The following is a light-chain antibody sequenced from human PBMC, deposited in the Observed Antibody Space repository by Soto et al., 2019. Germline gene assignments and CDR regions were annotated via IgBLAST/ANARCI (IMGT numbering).Light chain of an antibody. J-gene: IGLJ3*02. CDR2: EVS. CDR3: NSYAGSNNGV. V-gene: IGLV2-8*01. Sequence: QSALTQPPSASGSTGQSVTISCTGTSSDVGGYNYVSWYQQHPGKAPKLMIYEVSKRPSGVPDRFSGYKSGNTASLTVSALKAEDEADYYCNSYAGSNNGVFGGGTKLTVL. CDR1: SSDVGGYNY.